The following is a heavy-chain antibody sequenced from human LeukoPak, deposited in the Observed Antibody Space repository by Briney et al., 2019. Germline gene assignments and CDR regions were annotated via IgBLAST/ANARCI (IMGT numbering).Heavy chain of an antibody. J-gene: IGHJ6*03. CDR1: GYSISSGYY. Sequence: SETLSLTCIVSGYSISSGYYWSWIRQPPGKGLEWIGEINHSGSTNYNPSLKSRVTISVDTSKNQFSLKLSSVTAADTAVYYCARGGRTMVRGVSSNRYYYYMDVWGKGTTVTVSS. V-gene: IGHV4-38-2*02. CDR2: INHSGST. CDR3: ARGGRTMVRGVSSNRYYYYMDV. D-gene: IGHD3-10*01.